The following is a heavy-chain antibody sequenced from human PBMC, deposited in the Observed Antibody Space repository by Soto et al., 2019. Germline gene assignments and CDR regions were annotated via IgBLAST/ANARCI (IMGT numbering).Heavy chain of an antibody. CDR2: ISSSSSTI. V-gene: IGHV3-48*01. D-gene: IGHD6-13*01. CDR3: ASLIAAAGQGDYYYYMDV. Sequence: GGSLRLSCAASGFTFSSYSMNWVRQAPGKGLEWVSYISSSSSTIYYADSVKGRFTISRDNAKNSLYLQMNSLRAEDTAVYYCASLIAAAGQGDYYYYMDVWGKGTTVTVSS. CDR1: GFTFSSYS. J-gene: IGHJ6*03.